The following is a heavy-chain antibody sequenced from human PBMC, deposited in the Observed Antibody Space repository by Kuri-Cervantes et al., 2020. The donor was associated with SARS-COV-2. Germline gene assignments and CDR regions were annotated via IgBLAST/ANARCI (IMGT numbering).Heavy chain of an antibody. V-gene: IGHV3-23*01. J-gene: IGHJ4*02. CDR1: GFTFSNYV. D-gene: IGHD6-25*01. CDR2: ISDSGINT. Sequence: GGSLRLSCAASGFTFSNYVMNWVRQTPGKGLEWVSAISDSGINTYYADSVKGRFTLSRDNAKNTLYLQMSSLRAEDTAVYYCARDRGSSDFDYWGQGTLVTVSS. CDR3: ARDRGSSDFDY.